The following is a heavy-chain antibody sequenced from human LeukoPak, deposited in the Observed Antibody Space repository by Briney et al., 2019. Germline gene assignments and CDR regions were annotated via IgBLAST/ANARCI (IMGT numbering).Heavy chain of an antibody. Sequence: PGRSLRLSCAASGFTFSSYGMHWVRQAPGKGLEWVAVISYDGSNKYYADSVKGRFTISRDNSKNTLYLQMNSLRAEDTAVYYCAKGLVRGVMLSNAFDIWGQGTMVTVSS. CDR1: GFTFSSYG. V-gene: IGHV3-30*18. CDR2: ISYDGSNK. J-gene: IGHJ3*02. D-gene: IGHD3-10*01. CDR3: AKGLVRGVMLSNAFDI.